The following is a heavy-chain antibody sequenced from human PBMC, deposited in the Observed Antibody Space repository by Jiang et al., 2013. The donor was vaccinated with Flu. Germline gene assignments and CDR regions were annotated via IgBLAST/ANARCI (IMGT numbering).Heavy chain of an antibody. Sequence: PGGSLRLSCAASGFTFSSYEMNWVRQAPGKGLEWVSYISSSGSTIYYADSVKGRFTISRDNAKNSLYLQMNSLRAEDTAVYYCARAELELYYYYYYMDVWGKGTTVTVSS. J-gene: IGHJ6*03. D-gene: IGHD1-7*01. V-gene: IGHV3-48*03. CDR3: ARAELELYYYYYYMDV. CDR2: ISSSGSTI. CDR1: GFTFSSYE.